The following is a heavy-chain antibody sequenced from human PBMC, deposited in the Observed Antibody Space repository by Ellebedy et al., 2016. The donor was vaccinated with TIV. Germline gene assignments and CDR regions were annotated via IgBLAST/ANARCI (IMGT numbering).Heavy chain of an antibody. J-gene: IGHJ4*02. V-gene: IGHV3-64D*06. Sequence: ASVKVSCKVSGYTLTELSMHWVRQAPGKGLEYVSAINDNGGSTYYGDSVKGRFTISRDNSKNTLYLQMSSLRAEDTAVYYCVKGIEVGANTFDYWGQGTLVTVSS. D-gene: IGHD1-26*01. CDR3: VKGIEVGANTFDY. CDR1: GYTLTELS. CDR2: INDNGGST.